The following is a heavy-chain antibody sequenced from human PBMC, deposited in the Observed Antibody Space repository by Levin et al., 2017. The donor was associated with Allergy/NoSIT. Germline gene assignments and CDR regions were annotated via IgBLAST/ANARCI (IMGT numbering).Heavy chain of an antibody. J-gene: IGHJ4*02. CDR2: INPNSGGT. CDR1: GYTFTGYY. V-gene: IGHV1-2*06. CDR3: ARDAAAAGTLSPFFDY. Sequence: ASVKVSCKASGYTFTGYYMHWVRQAPGQGLEWMGRINPNSGGTNYAQKFQGRVTMTRDTSISTAYMELSRLRSDDTAVYYCARDAAAAGTLSPFFDYWGQGTLVTVSS. D-gene: IGHD6-13*01.